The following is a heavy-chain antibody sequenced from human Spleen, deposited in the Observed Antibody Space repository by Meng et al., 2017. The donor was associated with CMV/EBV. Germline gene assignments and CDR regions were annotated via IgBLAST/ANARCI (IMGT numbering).Heavy chain of an antibody. CDR2: ISGRESNT. V-gene: IGHV3-23*01. Sequence: ASGFTFNEYAVGWVRQAQGKGLKWVTNISGRESNTYYEGSVKGQFTISRDNSKYKVYLQMNSLRAEDTAVYYCAKYRTAMIASTYDSWGRGTLVTVSS. CDR3: AKYRTAMIASTYDS. J-gene: IGHJ4*02. D-gene: IGHD2-8*02. CDR1: GFTFNEYA.